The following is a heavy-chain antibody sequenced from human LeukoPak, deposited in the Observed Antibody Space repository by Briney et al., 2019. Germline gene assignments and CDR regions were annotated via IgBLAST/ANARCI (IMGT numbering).Heavy chain of an antibody. CDR1: GFTFSSYG. J-gene: IGHJ4*02. V-gene: IGHV3-30*18. CDR2: ISYDGSNK. D-gene: IGHD3-9*01. CDR3: AKDDYDILTGYYGATPY. Sequence: PGGSLRLSCAASGFTFSSYGTHWVRQAPGKGLEWVAVISYDGSNKYYADSVKGRFTISRDNSKNTLYLQMNSLRAEDMAVYYCAKDDYDILTGYYGATPYWGQGTLVTVSS.